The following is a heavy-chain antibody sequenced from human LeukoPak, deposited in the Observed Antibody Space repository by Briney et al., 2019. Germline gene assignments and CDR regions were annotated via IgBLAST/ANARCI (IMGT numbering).Heavy chain of an antibody. Sequence: GGSLRLSCAASGFTFSRYAMSWVRQAPGKGLEWVSAVSGSGGSTYYADSVKGLFTISRDNSKNTLYLQMDSLRAEDTAVYYCAKRMIRGVNHDAFDLWGQGTMVTVSS. CDR2: VSGSGGST. D-gene: IGHD3-10*01. V-gene: IGHV3-23*01. CDR1: GFTFSRYA. J-gene: IGHJ3*01. CDR3: AKRMIRGVNHDAFDL.